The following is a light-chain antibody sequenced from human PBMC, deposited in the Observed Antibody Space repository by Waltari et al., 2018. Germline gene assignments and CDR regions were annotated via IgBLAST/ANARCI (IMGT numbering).Light chain of an antibody. Sequence: QSALTQPASVSGSPGQSITISCTGTSSDVGGYKYVSWHQQHPGKAPKLIIYDVSNRQSGGVNRFSGSKCGNTAALTISGLQAEDEAEYFCSSYTSARTWVFGGGTKLTVL. V-gene: IGLV2-14*03. CDR1: SSDVGGYKY. CDR2: DVS. J-gene: IGLJ3*02. CDR3: SSYTSARTWV.